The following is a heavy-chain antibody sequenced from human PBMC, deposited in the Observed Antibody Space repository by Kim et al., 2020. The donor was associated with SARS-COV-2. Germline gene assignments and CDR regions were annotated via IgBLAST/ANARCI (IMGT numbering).Heavy chain of an antibody. CDR2: IYNSGST. CDR3: ARLRDLYCGGDCDAFDV. CDR1: GAPLSRFY. J-gene: IGHJ3*01. Sequence: SETLSLTCTVSGAPLSRFYWNWIWQPPGRGLEWIGYIYNSGSTNYTPSLQSRVTMSLDTSKNQLSLTVTSVTVADTAVYYCARLRDLYCGGDCDAFDVWGQG. V-gene: IGHV4-59*08. D-gene: IGHD2-21*02.